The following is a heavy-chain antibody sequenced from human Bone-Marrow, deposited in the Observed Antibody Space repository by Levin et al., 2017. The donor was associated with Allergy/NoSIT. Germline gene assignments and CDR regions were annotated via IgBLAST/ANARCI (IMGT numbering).Heavy chain of an antibody. J-gene: IGHJ4*02. Sequence: LRLSCTVSGGSISSGYYYWSWIRQPPGKGLEWVGYIYYMGTTYYNPSLKSRVTISVDTSKNQFSLNVTSVTAADTAVYYCARYPISEGTYYFDYWGQGSLVTVSS. V-gene: IGHV4-30-4*08. CDR1: GGSISSGYYY. D-gene: IGHD3-3*01. CDR3: ARYPISEGTYYFDY. CDR2: IYYMGTT.